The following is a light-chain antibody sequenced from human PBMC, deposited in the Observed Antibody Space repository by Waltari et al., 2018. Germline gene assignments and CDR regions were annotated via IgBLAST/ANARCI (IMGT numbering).Light chain of an antibody. Sequence: QSALTQTATVSGSPGQSITISCTGTTSDVGKYNLVSWYQQHPGTAPTLIIYDVNKRPSWVSNRFSGSKSGNTASLTISGLQAADEAYYYCCSYAGSAISVFGGGTKVTVL. V-gene: IGLV2-23*02. CDR1: TSDVGKYNL. CDR3: CSYAGSAISV. J-gene: IGLJ3*02. CDR2: DVN.